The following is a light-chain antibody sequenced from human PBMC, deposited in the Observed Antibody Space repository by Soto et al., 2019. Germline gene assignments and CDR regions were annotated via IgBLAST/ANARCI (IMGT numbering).Light chain of an antibody. Sequence: DIVMTQSPDSLAVSLGERATINCKSSQSVLYSSNNKNYLGWYQQEPGQPPKLLISWASTRESGVPDRSSGSGSGTDFTLTISSLQAEDVAVYYCQQYYSTPLTFGGGTKVDIK. CDR3: QQYYSTPLT. J-gene: IGKJ4*01. CDR2: WAS. V-gene: IGKV4-1*01. CDR1: QSVLYSSNNKNY.